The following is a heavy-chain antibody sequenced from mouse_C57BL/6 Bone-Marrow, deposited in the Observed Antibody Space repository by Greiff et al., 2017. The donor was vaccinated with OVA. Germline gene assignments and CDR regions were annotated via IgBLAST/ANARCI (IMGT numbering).Heavy chain of an antibody. CDR1: GYTFTGYW. Sequence: VQLQQSGAELMKPGASVKLSCKATGYTFTGYWIEWVKQRPGHGLEWIGEILPGSGSTNYNEKFKGKATFTADTSSNTAYMQLSSLTTEDSAIYYCARKDSYYGNLRGWFAYWGQGTLVTVSA. CDR3: ARKDSYYGNLRGWFAY. J-gene: IGHJ3*01. D-gene: IGHD2-10*01. V-gene: IGHV1-9*01. CDR2: ILPGSGST.